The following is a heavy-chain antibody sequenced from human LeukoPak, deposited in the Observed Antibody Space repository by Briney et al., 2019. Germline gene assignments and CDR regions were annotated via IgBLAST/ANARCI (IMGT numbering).Heavy chain of an antibody. V-gene: IGHV3-74*01. D-gene: IGHD3-22*01. Sequence: GGSLRLSCAASAFTFSSYWMHWVRQAPGKGLEWVSRIKGDGSSINYADSVEGRFTISRDNAKNSLYLQMSSLRAEDTAVYYCASPYYYDTWGLPYYMDVWGKGTTVTVSS. J-gene: IGHJ6*03. CDR2: IKGDGSSI. CDR1: AFTFSSYW. CDR3: ASPYYYDTWGLPYYMDV.